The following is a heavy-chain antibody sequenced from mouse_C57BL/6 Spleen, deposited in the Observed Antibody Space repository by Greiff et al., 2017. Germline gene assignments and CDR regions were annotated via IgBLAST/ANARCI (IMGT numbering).Heavy chain of an antibody. D-gene: IGHD2-4*01. CDR3: ARVPIYYDYPYYAMDY. J-gene: IGHJ4*01. Sequence: EVQLVESEGGLVQPGSSMKLSCTASGFTFSDYYMAWVRQVPEKGLEWVANINYDGSSTYYLDSLKSRFIISRDNAKNILYLQMSSLKSEDTATYYCARVPIYYDYPYYAMDYWGQGTSVTVSS. V-gene: IGHV5-16*01. CDR2: INYDGSST. CDR1: GFTFSDYY.